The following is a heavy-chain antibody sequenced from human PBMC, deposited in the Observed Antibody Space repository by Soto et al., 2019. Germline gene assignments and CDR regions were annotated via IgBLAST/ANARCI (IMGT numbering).Heavy chain of an antibody. D-gene: IGHD4-17*01. CDR1: GFTFGSYW. CDR3: ARVRANDYEIDY. CDR2: IKRDGSEK. Sequence: EVQLVESGGGLVQPGGSLRLSCAASGFTFGSYWMTWVRHAPGKGLEWVANIKRDGSEKFYVDSVKGRFTISRDNADNSLFLHINSLRAEDTAIYYCARVRANDYEIDYWGQGALVTVS. V-gene: IGHV3-7*03. J-gene: IGHJ4*02.